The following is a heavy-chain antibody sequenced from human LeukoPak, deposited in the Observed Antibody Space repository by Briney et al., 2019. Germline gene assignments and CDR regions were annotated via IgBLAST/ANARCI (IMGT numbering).Heavy chain of an antibody. CDR1: GFTFSSYG. CDR2: IWYEGSNK. J-gene: IGHJ6*02. V-gene: IGHV3-33*01. D-gene: IGHD6-6*01. CDR3: ARYRGGYRSSAPYYYYGIDV. Sequence: GGSLRLSCAASGFTFSSYGMHWVRQAPGKGREWVAVIWYEGSNKYYADSVKSRFSLSRDTSKNTLYMQMTSLRAEDTAWYYCARYRGGYRSSAPYYYYGIDVWGQGTTVTVSS.